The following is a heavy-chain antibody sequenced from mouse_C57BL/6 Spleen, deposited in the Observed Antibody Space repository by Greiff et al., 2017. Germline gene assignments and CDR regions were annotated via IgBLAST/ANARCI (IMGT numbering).Heavy chain of an antibody. CDR2: ISYDGSN. CDR1: GYSITSGYY. J-gene: IGHJ4*01. V-gene: IGHV3-6*01. D-gene: IGHD1-1*01. Sequence: EESGPGLVKPSQSLSLTCSVTGYSITSGYYWNWIRQFPGNKLEWMGYISYDGSNNYNPSLKNRISITRDTSKNQFFLKLNSVTTEDTATYYCAREGRITSYAMDYWGQGTSVTVSS. CDR3: AREGRITSYAMDY.